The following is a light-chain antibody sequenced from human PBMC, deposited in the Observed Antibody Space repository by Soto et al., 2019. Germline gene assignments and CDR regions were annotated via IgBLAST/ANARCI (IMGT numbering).Light chain of an antibody. CDR1: QRVSGG. V-gene: IGKV3-15*01. CDR3: QQYNNWPPWT. Sequence: DIVLTQSPATLSLSPGERATLYCGASQRVSGGFLAWYQQKPGQAPRLLIYGASTRATGIPARFSGSGSGTEFTLTISSLQSEDFALYYCQQYNNWPPWTFGQGTKVDI. J-gene: IGKJ1*01. CDR2: GAS.